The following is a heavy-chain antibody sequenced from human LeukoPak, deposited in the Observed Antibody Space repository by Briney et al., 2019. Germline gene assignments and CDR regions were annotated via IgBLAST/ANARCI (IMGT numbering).Heavy chain of an antibody. CDR2: ISGSGGST. D-gene: IGHD6-13*01. V-gene: IGHV3-23*01. CDR3: AKDLGRLRIAAAGELNWFDP. J-gene: IGHJ5*02. CDR1: GFTFSSYA. Sequence: PGGSLRLSCAASGFTFSSYAMSWVRQAPGKGLEWVSAISGSGGSTYYADSVKGRFTISRDNSKNTLYLQMNSLRAEDTAVYYCAKDLGRLRIAAAGELNWFDPWGQGTLVTVSS.